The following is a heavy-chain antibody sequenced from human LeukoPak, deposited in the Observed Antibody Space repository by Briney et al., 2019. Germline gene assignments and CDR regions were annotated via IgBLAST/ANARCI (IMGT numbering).Heavy chain of an antibody. V-gene: IGHV1-2*06. CDR1: GYTFTGYY. CDR2: INPNSGGT. Sequence: GASVKVSCKASGYTFTGYYIHWVRQAPGQGLEWMGRINPNSGGTNYAQKLQGRVTMTTDTSTSTAYMELRSLRSDDTAVYYCARGQVVAATLSVAADYWGQGTLVTVSS. D-gene: IGHD2-15*01. J-gene: IGHJ4*02. CDR3: ARGQVVAATLSVAADY.